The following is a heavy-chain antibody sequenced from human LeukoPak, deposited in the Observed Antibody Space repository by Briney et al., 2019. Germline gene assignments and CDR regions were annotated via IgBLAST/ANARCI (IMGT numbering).Heavy chain of an antibody. CDR1: GGSISSSSFY. J-gene: IGHJ4*02. V-gene: IGHV4-39*01. CDR3: ARHGAHYYSGSGSYYTTAFDS. D-gene: IGHD3-10*01. Sequence: SETLSLTCTVSGGSISSSSFYWDWIRQPPGKGLEWIAAIYYSGSTYYNPSLKSRVTISVDTSKNQFSLRLSSVTAADTAIYYCARHGAHYYSGSGSYYTTAFDSWGQGTLVIVSS. CDR2: IYYSGST.